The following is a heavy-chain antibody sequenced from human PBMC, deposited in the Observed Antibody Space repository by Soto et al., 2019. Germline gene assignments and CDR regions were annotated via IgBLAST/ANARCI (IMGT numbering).Heavy chain of an antibody. D-gene: IGHD1-26*01. CDR3: ARHLVGATGNWFDP. CDR1: GGSISSYY. Sequence: SETLSLTCTVSGGSISSYYWSWIRQPPGKGLEWIGYIYYSGSTNYNPSLKSRVTISVDTSKNQFSLKLSPMTAADTAVYYCARHLVGATGNWFDPWGQGTLVTVSS. J-gene: IGHJ5*02. V-gene: IGHV4-59*08. CDR2: IYYSGST.